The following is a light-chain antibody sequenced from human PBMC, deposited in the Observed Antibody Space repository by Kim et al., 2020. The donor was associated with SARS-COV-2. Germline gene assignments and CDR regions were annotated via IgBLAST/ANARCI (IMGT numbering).Light chain of an antibody. Sequence: EIVLTQSPGTLSLSPGERATLSCRASQSVSRSYLAWYQQKPGQAPRLLIYRASSRATGIPDRFSGSGSGTDFTLTIIRLEPDDFAVYYCQQYDRSPQTFGQGTKVDIK. J-gene: IGKJ1*01. CDR2: RAS. CDR1: QSVSRSY. V-gene: IGKV3-20*01. CDR3: QQYDRSPQT.